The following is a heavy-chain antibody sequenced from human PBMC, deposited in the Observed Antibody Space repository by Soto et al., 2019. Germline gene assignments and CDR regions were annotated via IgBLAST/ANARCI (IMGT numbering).Heavy chain of an antibody. CDR1: GFPFRSYF. J-gene: IGHJ4*02. Sequence: GVTLSVSCGASGFPFRSYFMSWVRPAPGKGLEWVSGITGGGSNTFYADSVKGRFTISRDNSKNTLFLQMNSLGAEDTAVYYCAKDSNKYSSSLRGRYFDYWGQGIGVTVSS. D-gene: IGHD4-4*01. V-gene: IGHV3-23*01. CDR2: ITGGGSNT. CDR3: AKDSNKYSSSLRGRYFDY.